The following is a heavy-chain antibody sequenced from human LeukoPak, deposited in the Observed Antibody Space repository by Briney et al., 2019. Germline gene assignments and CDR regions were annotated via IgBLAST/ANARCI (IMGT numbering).Heavy chain of an antibody. CDR3: ARLPLRSIAVGYYGMDV. Sequence: SVKVSCTASGGTFSSYAISWVRQAPGQGLEWMGGIIPIFGTADYAQKFQGRVTITADESTNTAYMELSSLRSEDTAVYYCARLPLRSIAVGYYGMDVWGQGTTVTVSS. D-gene: IGHD6-6*01. J-gene: IGHJ6*02. V-gene: IGHV1-69*13. CDR2: IIPIFGTA. CDR1: GGTFSSYA.